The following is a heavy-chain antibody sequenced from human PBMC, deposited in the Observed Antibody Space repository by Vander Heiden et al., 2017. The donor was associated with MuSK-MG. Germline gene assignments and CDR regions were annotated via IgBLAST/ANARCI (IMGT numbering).Heavy chain of an antibody. CDR3: AREGQQYQLGYYYYYMDV. Sequence: EVQLVESGGGLVQPGGSLRLSCAASDFTFSSTWLSWVRQAPGKGLEWVANIKQDGSEKYYVDAVKGRFTISRDNAKNSLYLQMNSLRAEDTAVYYCAREGQQYQLGYYYYYMDVWGKGTTVTVSS. D-gene: IGHD2-2*01. CDR2: IKQDGSEK. CDR1: DFTFSSTW. V-gene: IGHV3-7*01. J-gene: IGHJ6*03.